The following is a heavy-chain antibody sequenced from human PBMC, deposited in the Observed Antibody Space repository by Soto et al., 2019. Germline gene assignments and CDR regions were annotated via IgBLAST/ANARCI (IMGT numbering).Heavy chain of an antibody. CDR1: AFSLSNKGAG. V-gene: IGHV2-5*02. CDR3: AHAPKLLWFRELFPSYFDY. CDR2: IYWDDDK. D-gene: IGHD3-10*01. J-gene: IGHJ4*02. Sequence: KPIQRLTLNFTFSAFSLSNKGAGAGCIRQPPGKALEWLALIYWDDDKRYSPSLKSRLTITKDTSKNQVVLTMTNMDPVDTATYYSAHAPKLLWFRELFPSYFDYWGRGTLVTVSS.